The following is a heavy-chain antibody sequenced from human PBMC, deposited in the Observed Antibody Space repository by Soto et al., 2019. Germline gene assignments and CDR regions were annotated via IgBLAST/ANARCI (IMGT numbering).Heavy chain of an antibody. CDR2: INHSGST. V-gene: IGHV4-34*01. Sequence: PSETLSLTCAVYGGSFSGYYWSWIRQRPGKGLEWIGEINHSGSTNYNPSLKSRVTISVDTSKNQFSLKLSSVTAADTAVYYCARGEDTAMVLLYYYYGMDVWGQGTTVTVSS. CDR3: ARGEDTAMVLLYYYYGMDV. CDR1: GGSFSGYY. D-gene: IGHD5-18*01. J-gene: IGHJ6*02.